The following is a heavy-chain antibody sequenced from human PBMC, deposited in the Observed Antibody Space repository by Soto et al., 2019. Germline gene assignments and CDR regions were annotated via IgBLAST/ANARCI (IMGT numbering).Heavy chain of an antibody. J-gene: IGHJ6*02. CDR2: ISGSGGST. CDR3: ANTLQATLYYYYGMDV. CDR1: GFTFSSYA. D-gene: IGHD2-15*01. V-gene: IGHV3-23*01. Sequence: GGSLRLSCAASGFTFSSYAMTWVRQAPGKGLEWVSAISGSGGSTYYADSVKGRFTISRDNSKNTLYLQMNSLRAEDTAVYYCANTLQATLYYYYGMDVWGQGTTVTVSS.